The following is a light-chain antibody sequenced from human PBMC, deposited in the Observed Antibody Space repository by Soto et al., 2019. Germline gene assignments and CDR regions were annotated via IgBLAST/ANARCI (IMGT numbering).Light chain of an antibody. CDR3: QQYNCYWT. CDR2: DAS. V-gene: IGKV1-5*01. CDR1: QSISNS. J-gene: IGKJ1*01. Sequence: DIQMTQSPSTLSASVGDRVTITCRASQSISNSLAWYQKKPGKAPELLIYDASSLKSGVPSRFSGSGSGTAFTLTLSSLQPDDFATYYCQQYNCYWTFGQGTKVEIK.